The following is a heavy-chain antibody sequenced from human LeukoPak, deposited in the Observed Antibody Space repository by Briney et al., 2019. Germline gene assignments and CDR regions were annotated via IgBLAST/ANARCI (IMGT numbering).Heavy chain of an antibody. V-gene: IGHV3-49*01. CDR3: TRDPQVQDGFDY. D-gene: IGHD4-17*01. J-gene: IGHJ4*02. CDR1: GFTFGDYA. CDR2: IRNDAYAWTT. Sequence: GGSLRLSCATSGFTFGDYAILWFRRAPGKGLEFLGFIRNDAYAWTTAYAASVKDRFTISRDGSKSIAYLHLHSLKTEDTALYYCTRDPQVQDGFDYWGQGTLVTVSS.